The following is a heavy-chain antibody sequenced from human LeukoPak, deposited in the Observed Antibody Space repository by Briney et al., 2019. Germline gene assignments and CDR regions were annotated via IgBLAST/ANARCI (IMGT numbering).Heavy chain of an antibody. D-gene: IGHD3-10*01. V-gene: IGHV1-24*01. CDR2: FDPEDGET. CDR1: GYTLTELS. CDR3: ATALGYKGSSKPFDY. J-gene: IGHJ4*02. Sequence: ASVKVSCKVSGYTLTELSMHWVRQAPGKGLEWMGGFDPEDGETIYAQKFQGRVTVTEDTSTDTAYMELSSLRSEDTAVYYCATALGYKGSSKPFDYWGQGTLVTVSS.